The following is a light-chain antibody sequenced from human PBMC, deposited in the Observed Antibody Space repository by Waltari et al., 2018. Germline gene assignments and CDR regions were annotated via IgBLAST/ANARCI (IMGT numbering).Light chain of an antibody. CDR3: QQYRNLWT. V-gene: IGKV1-5*03. Sequence: DIQMTQSPSTLSASVVGRVTITCRASQSLSNWLAWYQQKPGKAPKVLIYKASTLESGVPSRFSGSGSGTEFTLTISSLQPDDFATYYCQQYRNLWTFGQGTKVEIK. CDR1: QSLSNW. CDR2: KAS. J-gene: IGKJ1*01.